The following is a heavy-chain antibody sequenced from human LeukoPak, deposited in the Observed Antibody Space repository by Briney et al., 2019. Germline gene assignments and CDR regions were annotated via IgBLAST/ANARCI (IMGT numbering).Heavy chain of an antibody. J-gene: IGHJ3*02. V-gene: IGHV3-48*01. CDR2: ISSSSSTI. D-gene: IGHD6-13*01. Sequence: GGSLRLSCAASGFTFSSYSMNWVRQAPGKGLEWVSYISSSSSTIYYADSVKGRFTISRDNAKNSLYLQMNSLRAEDTAVYYCASPTSAAAVDAFDIWGQGTMVTVSS. CDR1: GFTFSSYS. CDR3: ASPTSAAAVDAFDI.